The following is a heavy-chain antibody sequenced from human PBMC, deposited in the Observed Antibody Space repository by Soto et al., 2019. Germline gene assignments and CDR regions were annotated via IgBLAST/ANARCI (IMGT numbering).Heavy chain of an antibody. D-gene: IGHD2-15*01. Sequence: QLQLQESGSGLVKPSQTLSLTCAVSGGSISSGPYSWTWIRQPPGKGLEWIAYIYHTGSTYYNPSLNSRVTISVDTSKNQFSLKLSSVTAADTAVYYCARARYCSGGSCYSDYWGQGTLVTVSS. V-gene: IGHV4-30-2*01. CDR2: IYHTGST. CDR3: ARARYCSGGSCYSDY. J-gene: IGHJ4*02. CDR1: GGSISSGPYS.